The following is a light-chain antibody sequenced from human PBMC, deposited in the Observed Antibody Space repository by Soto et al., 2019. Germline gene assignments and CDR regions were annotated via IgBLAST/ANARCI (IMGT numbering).Light chain of an antibody. J-gene: IGKJ1*01. CDR3: QQYNNFWT. Sequence: EVVMTQSPDTLSVSPGERVTLSCRASQSLRSNLAWYQQKPGQAPRLLIYGASTRATGIPARFSGSGSGTAFTLTISSLQSEDFAVYYCQQYNNFWTFGQGTKVEIK. CDR1: QSLRSN. CDR2: GAS. V-gene: IGKV3-15*01.